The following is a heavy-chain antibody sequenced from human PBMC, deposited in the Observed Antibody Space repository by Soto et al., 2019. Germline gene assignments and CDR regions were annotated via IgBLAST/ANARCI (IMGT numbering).Heavy chain of an antibody. Sequence: SETLSLTCAVSGGSISSSNWWSWVRQPPGKGLEWIGEIYHSGSTNYNPSLKSRVTISVDKSKNQFSLKLSSVTAADTAAYYCARDLSSSSWYYYGTDVLGQGTTVTVSS. CDR3: ARDLSSSSWYYYGTDV. D-gene: IGHD6-13*01. J-gene: IGHJ6*02. CDR2: IYHSGST. CDR1: GGSISSSNW. V-gene: IGHV4-4*02.